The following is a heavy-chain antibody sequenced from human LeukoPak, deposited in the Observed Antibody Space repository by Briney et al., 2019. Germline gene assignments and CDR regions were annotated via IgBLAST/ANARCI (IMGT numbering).Heavy chain of an antibody. CDR2: IKSKTDGGTT. J-gene: IGHJ4*02. V-gene: IGHV3-15*01. CDR1: GFTFSNAW. D-gene: IGHD3-22*01. CDR3: TNFTLTKGGFDY. Sequence: GGSLRLSCAASGFTFSNAWMSWVRQAPGKGLEWVGRIKSKTDGGTTDYAAPVKGRFTISRDDSKNTLYLQMNSLKTEDTDVYYCTNFTLTKGGFDYWGQGTLVTVSS.